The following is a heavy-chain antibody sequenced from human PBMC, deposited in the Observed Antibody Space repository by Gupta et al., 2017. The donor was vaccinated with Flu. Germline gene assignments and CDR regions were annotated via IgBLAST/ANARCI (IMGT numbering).Heavy chain of an antibody. CDR3: ASLALTSTYKHNWFCP. V-gene: IGHV1-8*01. CDR2: MNPNSGNT. CDR1: GYTCISFD. D-gene: IGHD4-11*01. Sequence: QVQLVQSGAEVKKPGASVKGSCKACGYTCISFDINWVRQATGHGLEWMGWMNPNSGNTGYAQKCQGRVTMTTDTSTSTAYMELSVLTSDDPAVYFCASLALTSTYKHNWFCPWGQGTLVTVSS. J-gene: IGHJ5*02.